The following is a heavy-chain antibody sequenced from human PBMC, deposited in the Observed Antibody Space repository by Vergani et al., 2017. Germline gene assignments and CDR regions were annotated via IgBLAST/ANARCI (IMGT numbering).Heavy chain of an antibody. CDR3: ADLYGGNVWGY. Sequence: QVQLQESGPGLVKPSQTLSLTCTVSGGSISSGSYYWSWIRQPAGKGLEWIGRIYTSGSTNYNPSRKSRVTISVDTSKNQFSLKLSSVTAADTAVYYCADLYGGNVWGYWGQGTLVTVSS. V-gene: IGHV4-61*02. CDR2: IYTSGST. J-gene: IGHJ4*02. CDR1: GGSISSGSYY. D-gene: IGHD4-23*01.